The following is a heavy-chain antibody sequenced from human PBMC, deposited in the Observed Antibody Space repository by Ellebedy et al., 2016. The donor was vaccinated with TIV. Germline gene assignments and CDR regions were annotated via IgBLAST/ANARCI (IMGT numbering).Heavy chain of an antibody. D-gene: IGHD2-21*02. CDR1: GGSFSGYY. Sequence: MPSETLSLTCAVYGGSFSGYYWSWIRQPPGKGLEWIGEINHSGSTNYNPSLKSRVTISVDTSKNQFSLKLSSVTAADTAVYYCARAMTASAQNWFDPWGQGTLVTVSS. V-gene: IGHV4-34*09. CDR3: ARAMTASAQNWFDP. CDR2: INHSGST. J-gene: IGHJ5*02.